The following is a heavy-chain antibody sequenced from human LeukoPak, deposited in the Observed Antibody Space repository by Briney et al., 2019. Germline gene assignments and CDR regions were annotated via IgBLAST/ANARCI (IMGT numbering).Heavy chain of an antibody. CDR3: AGYYSNFDF. J-gene: IGHJ4*02. Sequence: SETLSLTCTVCGSSITTYYWTWIRQPAGKGLEWIGRIYPTGNTNYNPSLKSRVTMSADTSKNQFSLRLSSVTAADTAVYYCAGYYSNFDFWGQGTLVTVSS. D-gene: IGHD4-11*01. CDR2: IYPTGNT. V-gene: IGHV4-4*07. CDR1: GSSITTYY.